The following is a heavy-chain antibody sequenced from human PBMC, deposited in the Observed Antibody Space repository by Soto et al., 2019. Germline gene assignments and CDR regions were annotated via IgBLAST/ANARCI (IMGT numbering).Heavy chain of an antibody. CDR3: AKDLRTDGVWDFDY. CDR1: GFTFSSYN. V-gene: IGHV3-48*01. CDR2: ISSSSTI. D-gene: IGHD4-17*01. J-gene: IGHJ4*02. Sequence: GGSLRLSCVASGFTFSSYNMNWVRQAPGKGLEWVSYISSSSTIYYADSVKGRFTISRDNAKNSLYLQIISLRAEDTAVYYCAKDLRTDGVWDFDYWGQGTLVTVSS.